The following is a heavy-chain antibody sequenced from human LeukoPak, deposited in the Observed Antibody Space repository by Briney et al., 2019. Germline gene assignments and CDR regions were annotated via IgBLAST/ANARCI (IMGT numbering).Heavy chain of an antibody. CDR3: ARGGIVVVPAETSNWFDP. Sequence: GASVTVSCMASGYTFTGYYMHWVRQAPGQGLEWMGWINPNSGGTNYAQKFQGWVTMTRDTSISTAYMELSRLRSDDTAVYYCARGGIVVVPAETSNWFDPWGQGTLVTVSS. V-gene: IGHV1-2*04. J-gene: IGHJ5*02. CDR2: INPNSGGT. D-gene: IGHD2-2*01. CDR1: GYTFTGYY.